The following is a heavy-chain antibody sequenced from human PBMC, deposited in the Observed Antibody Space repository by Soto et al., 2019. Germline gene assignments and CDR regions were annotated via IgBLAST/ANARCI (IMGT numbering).Heavy chain of an antibody. CDR2: ISKDGSNV. J-gene: IGHJ4*02. D-gene: IGHD3-10*01. CDR3: AKARGGHFDD. V-gene: IGHV3-30*18. Sequence: QVQLVESGGGVVQPGRSLRLSCAASGFTFSTFGLHWVRQAPGKGLGWGAVISKDGSNVYYADSVKARFTISRDNTKNTLDLQLNSRRDEDTAVYYCAKARGGHFDDWFQGTLVIVSS. CDR1: GFTFSTFG.